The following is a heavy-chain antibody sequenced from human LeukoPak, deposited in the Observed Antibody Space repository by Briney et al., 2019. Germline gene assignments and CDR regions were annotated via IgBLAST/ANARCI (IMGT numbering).Heavy chain of an antibody. CDR2: ISGSGSNT. CDR3: GKHQGSGGVGSGTGAFDI. CDR1: GFTLSNYA. D-gene: IGHD3-16*01. J-gene: IGHJ3*02. Sequence: PGGSLRLSCAASGFTLSNYAMSWVRQAPGKGLEWVSGISGSGSNTYYADPVRGRFTISRDNSKSTLYLQMNSLRAEDTALYYCGKHQGSGGVGSGTGAFDIWGQGTMVTVSS. V-gene: IGHV3-23*01.